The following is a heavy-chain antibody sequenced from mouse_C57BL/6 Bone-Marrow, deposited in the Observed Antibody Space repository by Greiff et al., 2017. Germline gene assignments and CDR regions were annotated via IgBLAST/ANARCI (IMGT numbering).Heavy chain of an antibody. CDR3: ARSPLYGNDWYFDV. J-gene: IGHJ1*03. CDR2: IYPGDGDT. Sequence: QVQLQQSGAELVKPGASVKISCKASGYAFSSYWMNWVKQRPGPGLEWIGQIYPGDGDTNYNGKFKGKATLTADKSSSTAYMQLSSLTSEDTAVYFGARSPLYGNDWYFDVWGTGTTVTVAS. CDR1: GYAFSSYW. V-gene: IGHV1-80*01. D-gene: IGHD2-1*01.